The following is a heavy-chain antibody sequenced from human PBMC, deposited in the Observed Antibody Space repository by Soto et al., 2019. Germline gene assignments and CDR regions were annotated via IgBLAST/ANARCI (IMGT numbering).Heavy chain of an antibody. CDR2: VYYTGST. V-gene: IGHV4-30-4*01. CDR1: GGSVSGGAHY. CDR3: ATESSGSSPLHFDF. Sequence: SETLSLTCSVSGGSVSGGAHYWSWIRQPPGKGLEWIGYVYYTGSTYYNPSLESRVTISLDTSKNQFSLKMKSVTASDAAVYYCATESSGSSPLHFDFWGQGALVTVSS. D-gene: IGHD6-19*01. J-gene: IGHJ4*02.